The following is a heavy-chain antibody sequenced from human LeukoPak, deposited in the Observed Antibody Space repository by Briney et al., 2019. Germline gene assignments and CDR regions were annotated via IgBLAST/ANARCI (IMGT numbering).Heavy chain of an antibody. Sequence: GGSLRLSCAASGFTFSSYGMSWVRQAPGKGLEWVSVISGSGGSTYYTDSVKGRFTISRDNSKNTLYLQMNSLRAEDTAVYYCARDPIVVVPAALRGDYYYYGMDVWGQGTTVTVSS. V-gene: IGHV3-23*01. CDR3: ARDPIVVVPAALRGDYYYYGMDV. CDR1: GFTFSSYG. D-gene: IGHD2-2*01. CDR2: ISGSGGST. J-gene: IGHJ6*02.